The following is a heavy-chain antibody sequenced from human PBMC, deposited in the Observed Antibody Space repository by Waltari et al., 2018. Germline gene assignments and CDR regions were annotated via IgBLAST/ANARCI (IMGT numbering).Heavy chain of an antibody. D-gene: IGHD6-13*01. J-gene: IGHJ4*02. CDR3: AHYSSSRPPNY. Sequence: QVTLKESGPALVKPTQTLTLSCTFSGFSLSTSGMRVSWIRQPPGKALEWLARIDWDDDKFYSTSLKTRLTISKDTSKNQVVLTMTNMDPVDTATYYCAHYSSSRPPNYWGQGTLVTVSS. CDR2: IDWDDDK. CDR1: GFSLSTSGMR. V-gene: IGHV2-70*04.